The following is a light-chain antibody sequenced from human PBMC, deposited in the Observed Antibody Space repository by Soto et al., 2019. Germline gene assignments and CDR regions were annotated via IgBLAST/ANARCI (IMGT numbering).Light chain of an antibody. CDR3: QQFGGSPYT. CDR2: GAS. CDR1: QSVSSSY. J-gene: IGKJ2*01. Sequence: EIVLTQSPGTLSLSPGERATLSCRASQSVSSSYLAWYQQRPGQAPRLLIYGASSRATGIPDRFSGSGSGTDFTHTISRLEPEEFAVYYCQQFGGSPYTFGQGTKLEIK. V-gene: IGKV3-20*01.